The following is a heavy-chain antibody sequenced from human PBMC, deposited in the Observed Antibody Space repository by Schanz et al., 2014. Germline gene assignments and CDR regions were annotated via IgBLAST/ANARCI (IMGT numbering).Heavy chain of an antibody. J-gene: IGHJ4*02. CDR2: INPNSGET. CDR3: ARARYTGYDCSGY. D-gene: IGHD5-12*01. CDR1: GYSFTEYF. Sequence: QVQLVQSGPAVKKPGASMKVSCLASGYSFTEYFLHWVRQAPGQGLEWMGWINPNSGETNYERKXXGRVTLTSDTSISTAFMELSGLTSDDTATYFCARARYTGYDCSGYWGQGTLLIVSS. V-gene: IGHV1-2*02.